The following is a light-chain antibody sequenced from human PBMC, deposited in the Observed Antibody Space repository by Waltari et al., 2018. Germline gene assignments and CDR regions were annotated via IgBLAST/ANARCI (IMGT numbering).Light chain of an antibody. J-gene: IGKJ2*01. CDR3: QQYGSSVMYT. CDR2: GAS. Sequence: VLTQSLGTLSLSPGERVTLSCRASQSLSKKYLAWYQQKPGQAPRLLIYGASSRAAGIPDRFSGSGSGTDFTLTISRLEPEDFAMYYCQQYGSSVMYTFGQGTKLEIK. CDR1: QSLSKKY. V-gene: IGKV3-20*01.